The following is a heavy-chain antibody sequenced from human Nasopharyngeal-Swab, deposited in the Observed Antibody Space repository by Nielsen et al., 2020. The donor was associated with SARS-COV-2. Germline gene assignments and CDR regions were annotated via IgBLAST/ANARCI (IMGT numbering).Heavy chain of an antibody. CDR3: AGGLSMVRGAIGP. CDR2: MNPERGNT. CDR1: GYTFTSYD. V-gene: IGHV1-8*01. Sequence: ASVKVSCKVSGYTFTSYDINWVRQAPGQGLEWVGWMNPERGNTGYAQKFQGRVAMTRNTSTSTAYMELTSLTADDTAVYYCAGGLSMVRGAIGPWGQGTLVTVAS. J-gene: IGHJ5*02. D-gene: IGHD3-10*01.